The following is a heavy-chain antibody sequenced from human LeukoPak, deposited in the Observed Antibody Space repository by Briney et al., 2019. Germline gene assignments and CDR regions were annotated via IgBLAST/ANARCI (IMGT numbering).Heavy chain of an antibody. J-gene: IGHJ4*02. Sequence: KPSETLSLTCTVSGGSISSSSYYWGWIRQPPGKGLEWIGSIYYSGSPYYNPSLKSRVTISVDTSKNQFSLKLSSVTAADTAVYYCASMVRGTYYFDYWGQGTLVTVSS. CDR3: ASMVRGTYYFDY. V-gene: IGHV4-39*01. CDR2: IYYSGSP. CDR1: GGSISSSSYY. D-gene: IGHD3-10*01.